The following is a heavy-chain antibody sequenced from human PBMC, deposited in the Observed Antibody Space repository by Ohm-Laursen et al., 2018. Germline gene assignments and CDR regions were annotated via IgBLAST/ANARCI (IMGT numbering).Heavy chain of an antibody. V-gene: IGHV4-4*07. J-gene: IGHJ4*02. CDR2: IYTSGST. D-gene: IGHD5-18*01. CDR1: GGSISSYY. CDR3: ARGRWIQDGGSTANDY. Sequence: SETLSLTCTVSGGSISSYYWSWIRQPAGKGLEGIGRIYTSGSTNYNPSLKGRVTISIDTSKNQFSLRLSSVTAAYTAVYYWARGRWIQDGGSTANDYWGQGTLVTVSS.